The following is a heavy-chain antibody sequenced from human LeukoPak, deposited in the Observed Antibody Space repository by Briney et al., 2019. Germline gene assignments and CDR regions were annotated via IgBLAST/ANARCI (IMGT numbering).Heavy chain of an antibody. J-gene: IGHJ4*02. CDR1: GGSISSYY. Sequence: SETLSLTCTVSGGSISSYYWSWIRQPPGKGLEWIGYIYYSGSTNYNPSLKSRVTISVDTSKNQFSLKLSSVAAADTAVYYCARGRVSSWYELDYWGQGTLVTVSS. CDR2: IYYSGST. D-gene: IGHD2-2*01. CDR3: ARGRVSSWYELDY. V-gene: IGHV4-59*01.